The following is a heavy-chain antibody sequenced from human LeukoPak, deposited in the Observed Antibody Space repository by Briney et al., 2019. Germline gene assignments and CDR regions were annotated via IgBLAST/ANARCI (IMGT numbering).Heavy chain of an antibody. V-gene: IGHV3-74*01. CDR2: ITSDGSDT. J-gene: IGHJ5*02. Sequence: PGGSLRLSCAASGFVFSTYAMSWVRQVPGKGLVWVSRITSDGSDTIYADSVKGRFTISRDNAKNTLYLQMNSLRAEDTALYYCSRDRRTWFDPWGQGTLVTVSS. CDR1: GFVFSTYA. CDR3: SRDRRTWFDP.